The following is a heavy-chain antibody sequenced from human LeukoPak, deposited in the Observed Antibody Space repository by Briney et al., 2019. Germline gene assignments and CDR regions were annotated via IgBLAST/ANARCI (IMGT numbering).Heavy chain of an antibody. CDR3: AKVWSGYPNFDY. CDR1: GFILRSDA. CDR2: IHVSSGTT. J-gene: IGHJ4*02. V-gene: IGHV3-48*01. Sequence: GGSLRLSCAASGFILRSDAMTWVRQAPGKGLECISYIHVSSGTTFYADSVKGRFTISTDDVNNSLFLQMNSLRGDDTAVYYCAKVWSGYPNFDYWGRGTPVTVSA. D-gene: IGHD3-3*01.